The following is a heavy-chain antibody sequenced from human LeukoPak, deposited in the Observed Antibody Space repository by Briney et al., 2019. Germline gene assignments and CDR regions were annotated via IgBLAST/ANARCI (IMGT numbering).Heavy chain of an antibody. V-gene: IGHV3-48*02. J-gene: IGHJ2*01. CDR1: GFTFSRYS. CDR3: ARAGITLAGPYWCLDL. Sequence: GGSLRLSCAASGFTFSRYSMNWVRQAPGMGLEWVSYISSGSSTIHHADSVQGRFTISRDNAKNSLYLQMSSLRDEDTAVYYCARAGITLAGPYWCLDLWGRGTLVTVSS. CDR2: ISSGSSTI. D-gene: IGHD6-19*01.